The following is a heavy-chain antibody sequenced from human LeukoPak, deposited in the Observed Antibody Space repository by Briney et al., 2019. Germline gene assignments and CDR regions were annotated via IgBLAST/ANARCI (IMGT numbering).Heavy chain of an antibody. J-gene: IGHJ3*02. CDR1: GGSFSGYY. CDR3: ARSRPRSRLRRVESHAFDI. Sequence: SETLSLTCAVYGGSFSGYYWSWLRQPPGKGLEWIGEINHSGSTNYNPSLKSRVTISVDTSKNQFSLKLSSVTAADTAVYYCARSRPRSRLRRVESHAFDIWGQGTMVTVSS. CDR2: INHSGST. D-gene: IGHD4-17*01. V-gene: IGHV4-34*01.